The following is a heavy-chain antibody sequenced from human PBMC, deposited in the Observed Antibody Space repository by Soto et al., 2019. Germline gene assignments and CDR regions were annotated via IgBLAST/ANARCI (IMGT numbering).Heavy chain of an antibody. D-gene: IGHD6-19*01. CDR1: GGSFSGYY. V-gene: IGHV4-34*01. CDR2: INHSGST. J-gene: IGHJ6*02. CDR3: ARRGRDSSGWYAPYYYYYGMDV. Sequence: LSLTCAVYGGSFSGYYWSWIRQPPGKGLEWIGEINHSGSTNYNPSLKSRVTISVDTSKNQFSLKLSSVTAADTAVYYCARRGRDSSGWYAPYYYYYGMDVWGQGTTVTVSS.